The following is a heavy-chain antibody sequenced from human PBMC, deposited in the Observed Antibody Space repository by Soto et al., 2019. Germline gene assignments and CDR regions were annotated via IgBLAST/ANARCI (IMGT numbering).Heavy chain of an antibody. Sequence: PSETLSLTCAVYGGSFSGYYWSWIRQPPGKGLEWIGEINHSENTNYSPSLKSRVTISTDTSKHQFSLRLRSVTAADSAIYYFANYHYYDFWIGSRHYMDVWGKGTTVTVSS. CDR1: GGSFSGYY. V-gene: IGHV4-34*01. CDR2: INHSENT. CDR3: ANYHYYDFWIGSRHYMDV. J-gene: IGHJ6*03. D-gene: IGHD3-3*01.